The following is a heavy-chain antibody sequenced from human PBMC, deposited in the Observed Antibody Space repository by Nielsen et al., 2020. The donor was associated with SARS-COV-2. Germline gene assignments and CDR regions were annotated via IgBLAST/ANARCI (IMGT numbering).Heavy chain of an antibody. CDR2: ISSSGSTI. CDR3: ARDRYCGGDCYSHYFDY. J-gene: IGHJ4*02. Sequence: GESLKISCAASGFTFSDYYMSWIRQAPGKGLEWVSYISSSGSTIYYADSVKGRFTISRDNAKNSLYLQMNSLRAEDTAVYYCARDRYCGGDCYSHYFDYWGQGTLVTVSS. V-gene: IGHV3-11*01. D-gene: IGHD2-21*02. CDR1: GFTFSDYY.